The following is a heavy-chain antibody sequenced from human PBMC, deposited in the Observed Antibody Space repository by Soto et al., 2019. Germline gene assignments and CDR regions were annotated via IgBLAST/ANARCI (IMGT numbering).Heavy chain of an antibody. D-gene: IGHD6-19*01. V-gene: IGHV3-13*01. CDR2: IDTASDT. CDR1: GFTFSSYD. CDR3: ARVGSSGYYYFNY. J-gene: IGHJ4*02. Sequence: PGGSLRLSCAASGFTFSSYDLHWVRQATGKGLEWVSGIDTASDTYYLGSVKGRFTISRENAKNSLSLQMNSLRAEDTAVYYCARVGSSGYYYFNYWGQGTLVTVSS.